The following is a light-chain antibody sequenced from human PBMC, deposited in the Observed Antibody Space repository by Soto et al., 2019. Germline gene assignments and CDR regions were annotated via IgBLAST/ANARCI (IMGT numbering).Light chain of an antibody. V-gene: IGKV1-39*01. J-gene: IGKJ1*01. CDR1: QGISTY. Sequence: DIQMTQSPASLSASVGDRVTITCRASQGISTYLNWYQQKPGKAPKLLIYAASSLQSGVPSRISGSGSETDFTLTISSLQPEDFATYSCQQTYSTRWKFGQGTKV. CDR2: AAS. CDR3: QQTYSTRWK.